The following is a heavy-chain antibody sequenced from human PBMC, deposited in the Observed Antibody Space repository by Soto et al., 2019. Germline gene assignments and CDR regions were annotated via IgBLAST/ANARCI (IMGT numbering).Heavy chain of an antibody. CDR1: GFTFSSYA. CDR3: ARARGYCSGGSCGPGDWFAP. J-gene: IGHJ5*02. Sequence: GGPLSLSCAASGFTFSSYAMHWVRQAPGKGLEWVAVISYDGSNKYYADSVKGRFTISRDNSKNTLYLQMNSLRAEDTAVYYCARARGYCSGGSCGPGDWFAPWGQGTLVTVSS. D-gene: IGHD2-15*01. V-gene: IGHV3-30-3*01. CDR2: ISYDGSNK.